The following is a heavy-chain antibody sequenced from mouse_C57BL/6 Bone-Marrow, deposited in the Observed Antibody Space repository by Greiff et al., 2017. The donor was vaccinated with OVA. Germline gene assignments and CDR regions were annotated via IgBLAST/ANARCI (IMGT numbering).Heavy chain of an antibody. J-gene: IGHJ2*01. V-gene: IGHV1-81*01. Sequence: VQLQQSGAELARPGASVKLSCKASGYTFTSYGISWVKQRTGQGLEWIGEIYPRSGNTYYNEKFKGKATLTADKSTSTAYMELRSLTSEDSAVYFCARREGSYSNYGYFDYWGQGTTLTVSS. D-gene: IGHD2-5*01. CDR3: ARREGSYSNYGYFDY. CDR1: GYTFTSYG. CDR2: IYPRSGNT.